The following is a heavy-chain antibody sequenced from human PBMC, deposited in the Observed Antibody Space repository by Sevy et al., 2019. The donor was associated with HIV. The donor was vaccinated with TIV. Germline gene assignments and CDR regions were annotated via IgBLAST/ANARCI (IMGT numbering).Heavy chain of an antibody. V-gene: IGHV4-4*07. CDR3: ARDRSLELPYYGMDV. Sequence: SKTLSLTCTVSGGSISSYYWSWIRQPAGKGLEWIGRIYTSGSTNYNPSLKSRVTMSVDTSKNQFSLKLSSVTAADTAVYYCARDRSLELPYYGMDVWGQGTTVTVSS. CDR1: GGSISSYY. J-gene: IGHJ6*02. CDR2: IYTSGST. D-gene: IGHD1-7*01.